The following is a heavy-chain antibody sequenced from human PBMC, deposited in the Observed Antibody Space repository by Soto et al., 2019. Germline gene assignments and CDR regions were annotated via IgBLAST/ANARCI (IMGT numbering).Heavy chain of an antibody. CDR2: ISYTGSA. D-gene: IGHD1-26*01. V-gene: IGHV4-30-4*01. CDR1: GGSIGSGVYF. Sequence: QVQLQESGPGLVKPSQTLSLTCTVSGGSIGSGVYFWSWIRQPPGKGLEWIGFISYTGSAYYNPSLKSRVAISVDTSKNQFSLKLTSLTAADAAVYYCATMGATTGSYYFEYWGQGTLVTVSS. J-gene: IGHJ4*02. CDR3: ATMGATTGSYYFEY.